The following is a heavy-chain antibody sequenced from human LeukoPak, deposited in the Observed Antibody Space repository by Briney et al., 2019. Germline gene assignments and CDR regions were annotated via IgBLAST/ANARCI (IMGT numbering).Heavy chain of an antibody. Sequence: PGGSLRLSCAVAGCRGSDYYMSWVRQAPGKGLEWVGLIRDSGEAFYADFVRGRFAISRDESENTLYLQMNSLRVEDTAVYFCARDRAALQDWVEFDPWGQGTPVIVSS. V-gene: IGHV3-66*03. CDR3: ARDRAALQDWVEFDP. D-gene: IGHD3/OR15-3a*01. CDR1: GCRGSDYY. CDR2: IRDSGEA. J-gene: IGHJ5*02.